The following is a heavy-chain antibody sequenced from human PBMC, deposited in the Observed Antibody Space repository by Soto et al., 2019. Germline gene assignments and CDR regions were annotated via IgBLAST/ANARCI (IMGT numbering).Heavy chain of an antibody. CDR1: GFTFSSYA. CDR2: ISASGGRT. Sequence: GGSLRLSCAASGFTFSSYAMSWVRQAPGKGLEWVSGISASGGRTYYADSVKGRFTISRDNSKNTMYLQMNSLRVEDTAVYKCAKDWDLLRAFDLWGQGTMVTVSS. D-gene: IGHD1-26*01. J-gene: IGHJ3*01. CDR3: AKDWDLLRAFDL. V-gene: IGHV3-23*01.